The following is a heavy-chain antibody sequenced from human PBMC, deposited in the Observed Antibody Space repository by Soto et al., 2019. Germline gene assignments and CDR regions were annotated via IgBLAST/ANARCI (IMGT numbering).Heavy chain of an antibody. CDR1: GYTFSAYY. D-gene: IGHD2-21*01. J-gene: IGHJ3*02. Sequence: ASVKVSCKASGYTFSAYYTHWVRQAPGQGLEWIGWRNPYRCGADLSQKFQGRVTMTRYTSIRTAYMEVSSLRSDDTAVFYCARLMHYSHSGGSSHSGFDMWGQGTLVTVSS. CDR2: RNPYRCGA. V-gene: IGHV1-2*02. CDR3: ARLMHYSHSGGSSHSGFDM.